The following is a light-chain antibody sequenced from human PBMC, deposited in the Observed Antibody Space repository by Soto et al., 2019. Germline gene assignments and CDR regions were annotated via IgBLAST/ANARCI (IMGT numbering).Light chain of an antibody. CDR2: GAS. CDR3: QQYGSSPKT. CDR1: QSVSRSY. V-gene: IGKV3-20*01. Sequence: EKVLTQSPGTLSLSQGERATLSCRASQSVSRSYLAWYQQKPGQAPRLLIYGASSRATGIPDRFSGSGSGTDFTLTISRLEPEDFAVYYCQQYGSSPKTFGQGTKVDIK. J-gene: IGKJ1*01.